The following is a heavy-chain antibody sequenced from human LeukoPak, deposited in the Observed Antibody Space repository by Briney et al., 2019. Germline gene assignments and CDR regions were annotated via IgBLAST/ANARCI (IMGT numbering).Heavy chain of an antibody. CDR3: AKDPYVSPGY. J-gene: IGHJ4*02. CDR1: GFTFSSTG. Sequence: GGSLRLSCTASGFTFSSTGMHWARQAPGKGLEWVSAISGSGGSTYYADSVKGRFTISRDNSKNTLYLQMNSLRAEDTAVYYCAKDPYVSPGYWGQGTLVTVSS. CDR2: ISGSGGST. D-gene: IGHD3-16*01. V-gene: IGHV3-23*01.